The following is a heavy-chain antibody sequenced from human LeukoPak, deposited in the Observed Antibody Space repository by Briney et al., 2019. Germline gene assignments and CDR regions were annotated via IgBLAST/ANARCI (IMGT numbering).Heavy chain of an antibody. D-gene: IGHD6-6*01. V-gene: IGHV1-18*01. J-gene: IGHJ4*02. CDR1: GYTFTTFG. Sequence: GASVKVSCKASGYTFTTFGICWVRQAPGQGLEWLGWISGYNGDTNYAESLQGRATMTADTSTSTAYMELRSLTSDDTAVHYCARDWHHGAGQQLVDYWGQGSLVTVSS. CDR3: ARDWHHGAGQQLVDY. CDR2: ISGYNGDT.